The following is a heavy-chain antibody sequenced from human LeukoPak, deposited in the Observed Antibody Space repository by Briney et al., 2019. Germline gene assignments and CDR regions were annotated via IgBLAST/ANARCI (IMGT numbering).Heavy chain of an antibody. CDR2: IYHSGST. CDR1: GGSISSSNW. Sequence: SETLSLTCAVSGGSISSSNWWSWVRQPPGKGLEWIGEIYHSGSTNYNPSLKSRVTISVDKSKNQFSLKLSSVTAADTAVYYCARHSGSGSYTYYYMDVWGKGTTVTVSS. V-gene: IGHV4-4*02. J-gene: IGHJ6*03. D-gene: IGHD3-10*01. CDR3: ARHSGSGSYTYYYMDV.